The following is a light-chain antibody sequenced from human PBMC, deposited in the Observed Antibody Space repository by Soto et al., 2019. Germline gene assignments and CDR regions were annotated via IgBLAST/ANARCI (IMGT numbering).Light chain of an antibody. CDR3: LQFGSSAYT. Sequence: ESVLTQFPGTLSLSPGERATLSCRTSQSVSSTYLAWYQQKPGQAPRLLIHGASSRATGIPDRFSGSRSGTDFTLTISRLEPEDFAMYYCLQFGSSAYTFGQGTKLEI. V-gene: IGKV3-20*01. J-gene: IGKJ2*01. CDR2: GAS. CDR1: QSVSSTY.